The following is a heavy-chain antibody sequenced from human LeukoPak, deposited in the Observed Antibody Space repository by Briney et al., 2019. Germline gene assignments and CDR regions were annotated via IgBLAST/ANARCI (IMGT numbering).Heavy chain of an antibody. CDR3: ARAGIMITFGGVNY. CDR1: GFSVSNNY. CDR2: LYSGGTT. V-gene: IGHV3-53*01. D-gene: IGHD3-16*01. Sequence: PGGSLRLSCAASGFSVSNNYVSWVRQAPGKGLEWVSVLYSGGTTYYADSVKGRFTISRDNAKNSLYLQMNSLRAEDTAVYYCARAGIMITFGGVNYWGQGTLVTVSS. J-gene: IGHJ4*02.